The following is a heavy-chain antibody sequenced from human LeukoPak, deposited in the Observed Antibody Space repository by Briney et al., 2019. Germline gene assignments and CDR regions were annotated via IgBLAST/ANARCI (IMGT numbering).Heavy chain of an antibody. Sequence: GGSLRLSCAASGFTFDDYAMHWVRQAPGKGLEWVSGISWNSGSIGYADSVKGRFTISRNNAKSSLYLQMNSLRAEDMALYYCAKGQGIAVAGTSVYFDYWGQGTLVTVSS. CDR2: ISWNSGSI. V-gene: IGHV3-9*03. J-gene: IGHJ4*02. D-gene: IGHD6-19*01. CDR3: AKGQGIAVAGTSVYFDY. CDR1: GFTFDDYA.